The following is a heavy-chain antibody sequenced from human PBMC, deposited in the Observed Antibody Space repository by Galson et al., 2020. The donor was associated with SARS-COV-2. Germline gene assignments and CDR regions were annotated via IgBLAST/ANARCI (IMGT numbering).Heavy chain of an antibody. V-gene: IGHV3-21*01. CDR3: ARERWTPDY. D-gene: IGHD2-15*01. J-gene: IGHJ4*02. CDR1: GFTSNDYA. CDR2: ISSMSSFI. Sequence: GGSLRLSCAASGFTSNDYAMNWVRQAPGKGLEWVSSISSMSSFIYYADSVKGRFTISRDNVNNFVYLQMNGLRAEDTAVYYCARERWTPDYWGQGALVTVSS.